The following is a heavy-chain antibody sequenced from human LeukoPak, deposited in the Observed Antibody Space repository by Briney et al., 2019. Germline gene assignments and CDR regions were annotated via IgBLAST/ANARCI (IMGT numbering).Heavy chain of an antibody. D-gene: IGHD3-10*01. Sequence: PGGSLRLSCAASGFTFSGHNMNWVRQAPGKGLEWISFVSISSGTIYYADSVKGRFTISRDNAKNSLYLQMNSLRAEDTAVYYCARVSGGEYYYGSGPYYGYWRQGTLVTVPS. V-gene: IGHV3-48*04. J-gene: IGHJ4*02. CDR1: GFTFSGHN. CDR3: ARVSGGEYYYGSGPYYGY. CDR2: VSISSGTI.